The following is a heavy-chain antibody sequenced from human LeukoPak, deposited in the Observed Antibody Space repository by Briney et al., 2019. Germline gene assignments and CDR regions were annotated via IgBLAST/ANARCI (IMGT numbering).Heavy chain of an antibody. CDR2: INGNGAST. CDR1: GFTFNSHA. J-gene: IGHJ4*02. D-gene: IGHD5-18*01. CDR3: AKDQGYSYYYLDY. Sequence: SGGSLRLSCAASGFTFNSHAMSWVRQAPGKGLEWVSGINGNGASTYYSDSVKGRFTISRDSSKNTVYLLMSSLRAEDTAVYYCAKDQGYSYYYLDYWGQGTLVTVSS. V-gene: IGHV3-23*01.